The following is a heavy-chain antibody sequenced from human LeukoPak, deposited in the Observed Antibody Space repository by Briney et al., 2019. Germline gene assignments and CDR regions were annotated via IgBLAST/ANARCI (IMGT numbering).Heavy chain of an antibody. Sequence: PSETLSLTCAVSGYSISSGYYWGWIRQPAGKGLEWIGRIYTSGSTNHNPSLKSRVTMSVDTSKNQFSLKLSSVTAADTAVYYCARGLVGATGGLYFDYWGQGTLVTVSS. D-gene: IGHD1-26*01. CDR3: ARGLVGATGGLYFDY. J-gene: IGHJ4*02. CDR2: IYTSGST. V-gene: IGHV4-4*07. CDR1: GYSISSGYY.